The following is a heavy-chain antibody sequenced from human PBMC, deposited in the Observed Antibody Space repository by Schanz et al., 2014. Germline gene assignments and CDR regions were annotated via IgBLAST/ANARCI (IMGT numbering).Heavy chain of an antibody. V-gene: IGHV1-24*01. J-gene: IGHJ4*02. Sequence: QVPLVQSGAEVKKPGSSVTVSCKASGDTLSSYGISWVRQAPGQGLEWLGGFERVDSEPIYAPRFQGRVTMTKDSSTDTAYLEVTGLRSEDTAIYFCSTSGEDLEPTPNYWGQGTRITVSS. D-gene: IGHD1-26*01. CDR3: STSGEDLEPTPNY. CDR2: FERVDSEP. CDR1: GDTLSSYG.